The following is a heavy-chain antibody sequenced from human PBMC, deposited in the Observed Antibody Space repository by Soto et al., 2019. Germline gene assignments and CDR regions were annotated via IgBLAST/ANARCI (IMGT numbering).Heavy chain of an antibody. J-gene: IGHJ4*02. V-gene: IGHV3-23*01. CDR2: ISSGGDYT. D-gene: IGHD6-13*01. Sequence: EEHLLESGGGLVQPGGSLRLSCVASGFTFGSYAMGWVRQAPGKGLEWVSGISSGGDYTGYIDSVRGRLTITRDNSNGMLDLQKNSLRADDTAIYYCTKYTRRQHLGERWGQGTLVTVSS. CDR1: GFTFGSYA. CDR3: TKYTRRQHLGER.